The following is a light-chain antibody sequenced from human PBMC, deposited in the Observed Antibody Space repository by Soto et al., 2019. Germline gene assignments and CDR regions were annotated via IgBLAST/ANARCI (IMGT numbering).Light chain of an antibody. V-gene: IGKV3-15*01. CDR1: QSVSSN. CDR2: GAS. CDR3: QQYNRYSRT. Sequence: EIVMTQSPATLSVSPGERATLSCRASQSVSSNLAWYQQKPGQAPRLLIYGASTRATGIPARFSGGGSGTEFTLTISSLQPEDFATYYCQQYNRYSRTYGQGTKVDIK. J-gene: IGKJ1*01.